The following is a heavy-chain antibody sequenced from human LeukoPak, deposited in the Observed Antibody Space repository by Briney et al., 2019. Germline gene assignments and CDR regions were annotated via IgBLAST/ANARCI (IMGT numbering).Heavy chain of an antibody. V-gene: IGHV4-30-4*08. J-gene: IGHJ6*03. CDR3: ARGMDYYYYMDV. D-gene: IGHD2-8*01. Sequence: SETLSLTCTVSGGSISSGDHYWSWIRQPPGKGLEWIGYIYYSGSTYYNPSLKSRVTLSVDTSKNQFSLKLSSVTAADTAVYYCARGMDYYYYMDVWGKGTTVTVSS. CDR1: GGSISSGDHY. CDR2: IYYSGST.